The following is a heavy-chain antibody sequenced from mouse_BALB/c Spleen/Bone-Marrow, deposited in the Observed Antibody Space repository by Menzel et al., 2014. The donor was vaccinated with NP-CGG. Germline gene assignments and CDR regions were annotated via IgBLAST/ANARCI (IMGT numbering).Heavy chain of an antibody. Sequence: DVKLQESGAELVKPGASVKLSCTASGFNIKDTYMHWVKQRPEQGLEWIGRIDPANGNTKYDPKFQGKATITADTSSNTAYLQLSSLTSEDTAVYYCARSYGYGKSFAYWGQGTLVTVSA. J-gene: IGHJ3*01. D-gene: IGHD2-2*01. CDR2: IDPANGNT. CDR3: ARSYGYGKSFAY. CDR1: GFNIKDTY. V-gene: IGHV14-3*02.